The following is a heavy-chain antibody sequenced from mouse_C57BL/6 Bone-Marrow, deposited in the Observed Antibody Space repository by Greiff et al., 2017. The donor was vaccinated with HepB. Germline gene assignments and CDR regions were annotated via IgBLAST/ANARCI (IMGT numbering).Heavy chain of an antibody. CDR2: IDPSDSYT. V-gene: IGHV1-69*01. CDR1: GYTFTSYW. J-gene: IGHJ4*01. CDR3: ARSLLRYAMDY. Sequence: QVQLQQPGAELVMPGASVKLSCKASGYTFTSYWMHWVKQRPGQGLEWIGEIDPSDSYTNYNQKFKCKSTLTVDKSSSTAYMQLSSLTSEDSAVYDCARSLLRYAMDYWGQGTSVTVST. D-gene: IGHD1-1*01.